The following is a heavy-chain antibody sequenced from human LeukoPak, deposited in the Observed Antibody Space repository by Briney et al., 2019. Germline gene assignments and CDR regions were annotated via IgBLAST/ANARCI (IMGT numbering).Heavy chain of an antibody. J-gene: IGHJ6*03. D-gene: IGHD3-10*01. CDR3: ARYGSGRAYYYYMDV. CDR2: ISDSGST. V-gene: IGHV4-59*01. CDR1: GDSISIYY. Sequence: NPSETLSLTCTVSGDSISIYYWSWIRQPPGKGLEWLGYISDSGSTNYNPSLKSRVTISVDTSKRQFSLKLSSVTAADTAVYYCARYGSGRAYYYYMDVWGKGTTVTVSS.